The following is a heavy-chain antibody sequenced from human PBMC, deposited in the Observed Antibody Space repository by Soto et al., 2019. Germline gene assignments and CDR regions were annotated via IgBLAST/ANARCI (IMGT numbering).Heavy chain of an antibody. J-gene: IGHJ4*02. V-gene: IGHV1-69*13. Sequence: SVKVSCKASGGTLNNCSMNWVRQAPGQGLEWMGGILPVSAPPDYAQKFQGRVSITADHSTSTVYMELSRLKSDDTAVYFCATDSNYDVSNSFWGQGTLVTVSS. D-gene: IGHD3-3*01. CDR3: ATDSNYDVSNSF. CDR1: GGTLNNCS. CDR2: ILPVSAPP.